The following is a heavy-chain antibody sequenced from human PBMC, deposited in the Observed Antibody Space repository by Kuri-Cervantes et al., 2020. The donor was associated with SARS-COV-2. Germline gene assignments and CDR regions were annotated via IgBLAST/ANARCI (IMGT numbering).Heavy chain of an antibody. CDR1: GGSISSSNW. D-gene: IGHD4-17*01. CDR3: ARDLGYGDYGFDY. V-gene: IGHV4-4*02. CDR2: IYHSGST. J-gene: IGHJ4*02. Sequence: GSLRLSCAVSGGSISSSNWWSWVRQPPGKGLEWIGEIYHSGSTNYNPSLKSRVTMSVDTSKNQFSLKLSSVTAADTAVYYCARDLGYGDYGFDYWGQGTLVTVSS.